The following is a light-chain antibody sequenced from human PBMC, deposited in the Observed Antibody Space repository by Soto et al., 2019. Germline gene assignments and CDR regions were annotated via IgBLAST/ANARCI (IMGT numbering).Light chain of an antibody. Sequence: EIMLTQSPGTLSLSPGERATLSCRASQSVSSSYLAWYQQKPGQAPRLLIYGASSRATGIPDRFSGSGSGTDFTLTISSLEPEDFAVYYCQQRSNWLITFGQGTRLEIK. J-gene: IGKJ5*01. V-gene: IGKV3D-20*02. CDR2: GAS. CDR1: QSVSSSY. CDR3: QQRSNWLIT.